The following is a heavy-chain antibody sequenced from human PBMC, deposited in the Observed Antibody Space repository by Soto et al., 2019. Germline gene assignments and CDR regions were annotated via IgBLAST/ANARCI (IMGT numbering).Heavy chain of an antibody. CDR1: GGSFSGYY. V-gene: IGHV4-34*01. J-gene: IGHJ4*02. D-gene: IGHD2-15*01. CDR3: ARGLRWHPIDY. CDR2: INHSGST. Sequence: SETLSLTCADYGGSFSGYYWSWIRQPPGKGLEWIGEINHSGSTNYNPSLKSRVTISVDTSKNQFSLKLSSVTAADTAVYYCARGLRWHPIDYWGQGTLVTVSS.